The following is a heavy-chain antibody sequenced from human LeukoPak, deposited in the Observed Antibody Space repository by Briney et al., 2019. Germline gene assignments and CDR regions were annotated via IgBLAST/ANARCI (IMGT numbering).Heavy chain of an antibody. CDR1: GYTFTSYD. J-gene: IGHJ4*02. D-gene: IGHD3-22*01. V-gene: IGHV1-8*01. Sequence: ASVKVSCKASGYTFTSYDINWVRQATGQGLEWMGWMNPNSGNTGYAQKFQGRVTMTRNTSIGTAYMELSSLRSEDTAVYYCAGGGGYYDSSGYYYGGDYWGQGTLVTVSS. CDR3: AGGGGYYDSSGYYYGGDY. CDR2: MNPNSGNT.